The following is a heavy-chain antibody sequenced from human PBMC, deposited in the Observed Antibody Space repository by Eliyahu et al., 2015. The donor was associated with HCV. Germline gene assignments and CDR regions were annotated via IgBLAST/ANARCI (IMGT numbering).Heavy chain of an antibody. D-gene: IGHD3-3*01. Sequence: QVQLVQSGAEVKKPGASVKVSCXASGYTFTSYGISWVRQAPGQGLEWMGWISAYXGXTNYAQKLQGRVTMTTDTSTSTAYMELRSLRSDDTAVYYCARDRSALVLRFSTSLGYWGQGTLVTVSS. CDR3: ARDRSALVLRFSTSLGY. J-gene: IGHJ4*02. V-gene: IGHV1-18*01. CDR1: GYTFTSYG. CDR2: ISAYXGXT.